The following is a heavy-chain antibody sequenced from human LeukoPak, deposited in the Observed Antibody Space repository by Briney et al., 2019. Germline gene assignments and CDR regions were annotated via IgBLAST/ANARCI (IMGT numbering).Heavy chain of an antibody. CDR2: ISAYNGNT. CDR1: GGTFSSYA. Sequence: ASVKVSCKASGGTFSSYAISWVRQAPGQGLEWMGWISAYNGNTNYAQKLQGRVTMTTDTSTSTAYMELRGLRSDDTAVYYCARFGQWLAFFDYWGQGTLVTVSS. V-gene: IGHV1-18*01. D-gene: IGHD6-19*01. CDR3: ARFGQWLAFFDY. J-gene: IGHJ4*02.